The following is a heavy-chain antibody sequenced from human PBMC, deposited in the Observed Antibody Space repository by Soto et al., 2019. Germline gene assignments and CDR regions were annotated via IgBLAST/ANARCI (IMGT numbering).Heavy chain of an antibody. CDR2: ISHSGIT. Sequence: LSLTCAVSVGSITSANWWTWVRQPPGGGLEWIGEISHSGITNYKASLKSRVTMSVDKTKNDVSLKLTSVTAADTAVYYCARVLRGWFDPWGQGTPVTVSS. V-gene: IGHV4-4*02. CDR1: VGSITSANW. J-gene: IGHJ5*02. CDR3: ARVLRGWFDP.